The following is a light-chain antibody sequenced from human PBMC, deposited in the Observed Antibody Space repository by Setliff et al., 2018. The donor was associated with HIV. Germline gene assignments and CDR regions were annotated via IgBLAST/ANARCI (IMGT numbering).Light chain of an antibody. CDR3: SSYTNNNTYV. CDR2: DVT. CDR1: SSDVGVYDY. Sequence: QSALAQPASVSGSPGQSISISCTGTSSDVGVYDYVSWYQQHPGKAPKLMVFDVTNRPSGVSNRFSGSKSGNTASLTISGLQTEDEADYYCSSYTNNNTYVFGTGTKV. V-gene: IGLV2-14*03. J-gene: IGLJ1*01.